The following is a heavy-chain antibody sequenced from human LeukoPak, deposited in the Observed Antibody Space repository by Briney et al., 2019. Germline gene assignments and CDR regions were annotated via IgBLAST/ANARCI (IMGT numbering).Heavy chain of an antibody. CDR1: GFTFSSYA. J-gene: IGHJ4*02. Sequence: GGSLRLSCAASGFTFSSYAMHWVRQAPGKGLEWVSIIYSGSTTYYADSLKGRFTISRDNSKNTLYLQMNSLRAEDTAMYYCARVGDYGDYFDYWGQGTLVTVSS. CDR2: IYSGSTT. D-gene: IGHD4-17*01. V-gene: IGHV3-53*01. CDR3: ARVGDYGDYFDY.